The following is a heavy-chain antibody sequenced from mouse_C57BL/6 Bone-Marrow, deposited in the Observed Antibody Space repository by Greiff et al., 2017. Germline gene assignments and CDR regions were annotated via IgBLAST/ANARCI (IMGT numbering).Heavy chain of an antibody. CDR2: IRLKSDNYAT. D-gene: IGHD2-10*01. CDR3: TAYSYYYAMDY. CDR1: GFTFSNYW. Sequence: EVKLMESGGGLVQPGGSMKLSCVASGFTFSNYWMNWVRQSPEKGLEWVAQIRLKSDNYATHYAESVKGRFTISREDSKSSVYLQMNNLRAEDTGIYYCTAYSYYYAMDYWGQGTSVTVSS. V-gene: IGHV6-3*01. J-gene: IGHJ4*01.